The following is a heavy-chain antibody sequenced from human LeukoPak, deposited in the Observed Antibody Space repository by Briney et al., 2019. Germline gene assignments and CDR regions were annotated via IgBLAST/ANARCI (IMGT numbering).Heavy chain of an antibody. J-gene: IGHJ4*02. V-gene: IGHV1-2*06. Sequence: ASVKDSCKASGYTFTGYYMHWVRQAPGQGLEWMGRINPNSGGTNYAQKFQGRVTMTRDTSISTAYMELSRLRSDDTAVYYCARARNYCSGGSCYYFDYWGQGTLVTVSS. CDR3: ARARNYCSGGSCYYFDY. D-gene: IGHD2-15*01. CDR2: INPNSGGT. CDR1: GYTFTGYY.